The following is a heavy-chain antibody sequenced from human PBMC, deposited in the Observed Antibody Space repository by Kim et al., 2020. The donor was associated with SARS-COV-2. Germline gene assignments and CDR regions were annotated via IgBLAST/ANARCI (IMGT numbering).Heavy chain of an antibody. J-gene: IGHJ4*02. Sequence: SYPQKFQGSVTMTRDTSTSTVYMELSSLRSEDTAVYYCAREGPNTYYFDYWGQGTLVTVSS. D-gene: IGHD3-16*01. CDR3: AREGPNTYYFDY. V-gene: IGHV1-46*01.